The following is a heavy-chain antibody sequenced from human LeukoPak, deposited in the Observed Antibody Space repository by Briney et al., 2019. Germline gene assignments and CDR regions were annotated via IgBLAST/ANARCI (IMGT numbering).Heavy chain of an antibody. CDR2: MNPNSGNT. CDR3: ARSLTSEGNWSDP. D-gene: IGHD2-2*01. J-gene: IGHJ5*02. Sequence: PGASVKVSCKASGYTFTNYDINWVRQATGQGLEWMGWMNPNSGNTGYAQKFQGRVTMTRDTSISTAYMELSSLRSEDTAVYYCARSLTSEGNWSDPWGQGTLVTVSS. CDR1: GYTFTNYD. V-gene: IGHV1-8*01.